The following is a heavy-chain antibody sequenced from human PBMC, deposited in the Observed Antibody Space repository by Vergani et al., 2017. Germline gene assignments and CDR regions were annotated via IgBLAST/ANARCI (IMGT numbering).Heavy chain of an antibody. Sequence: QVQLQQWGAGLLKPSETLSLTCAVYGGSFSGYYWSWIRQPPGKGLEWIGEINHSGSTNYNPFLKSRVTISVETSKNQFSLKLSSVTAADTAVYYCARRSVGATMNWFDPWGQGTLVTVSS. J-gene: IGHJ5*02. D-gene: IGHD1-26*01. CDR3: ARRSVGATMNWFDP. CDR2: INHSGST. CDR1: GGSFSGYY. V-gene: IGHV4-34*01.